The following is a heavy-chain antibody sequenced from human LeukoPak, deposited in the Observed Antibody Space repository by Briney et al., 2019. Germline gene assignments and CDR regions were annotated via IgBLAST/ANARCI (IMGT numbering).Heavy chain of an antibody. V-gene: IGHV3-23*01. CDR3: TTNDAFDI. CDR2: ISGSGGST. CDR1: GFTFSSYA. J-gene: IGHJ3*02. Sequence: PGGSLRLSCAASGFTFSSYAMSWVRQAPGKGLEWVSAISGSGGSTYYADSVKGRFTIPRDNSKNTLYLQMNSLKTEDTAVYYCTTNDAFDIWGQGTMVTVSS. D-gene: IGHD1-14*01.